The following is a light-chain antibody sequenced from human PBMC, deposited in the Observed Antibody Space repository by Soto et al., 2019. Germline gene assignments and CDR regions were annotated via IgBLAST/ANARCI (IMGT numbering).Light chain of an antibody. CDR2: NNN. CDR1: TSNIGAGYH. J-gene: IGLJ3*02. CDR3: QSYDSALSGAV. Sequence: QSVLTQPPSVSGAPGQRVTISCTGSTSNIGAGYHVHWYQQLPGTAPKLLIYNNNIRPAGVPDRFSGFKSDTSAASLAITGLRSEDDADYYCQSYDSALSGAVFGGGTKVTVL. V-gene: IGLV1-40*01.